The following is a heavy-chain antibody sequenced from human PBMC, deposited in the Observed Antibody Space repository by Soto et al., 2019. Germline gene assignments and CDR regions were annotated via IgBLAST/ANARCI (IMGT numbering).Heavy chain of an antibody. CDR3: ARSVYDFWSGQVVYYYYGMDV. J-gene: IGHJ6*02. CDR2: INPNSGGT. CDR1: GYTFTGYY. Sequence: ASVKVSCKASGYTFTGYYMHWVRQAPGQGLEWMGWINPNSGGTNYAQKFQGRVTMTRDTSISTAYMELSRLRSDDTAVYYCARSVYDFWSGQVVYYYYGMDVWGQGTT. D-gene: IGHD3-3*01. V-gene: IGHV1-2*02.